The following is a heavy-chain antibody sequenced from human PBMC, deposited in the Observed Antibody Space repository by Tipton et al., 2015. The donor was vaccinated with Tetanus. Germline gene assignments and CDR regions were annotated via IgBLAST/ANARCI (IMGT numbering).Heavy chain of an antibody. D-gene: IGHD4-23*01. CDR1: GGSFSGYY. CDR3: AVGERTTVVIAAAFDI. J-gene: IGHJ3*02. CDR2: INHSGST. Sequence: GLVKPSETLSLTCAVYGGSFSGYYWSWIRQPPGKGLEWIGEINHSGSTNYNPSLKSRVTISVDTSKNQFSLKLSSVTAADTAVYHCAVGERTTVVIAAAFDIWGQGTMVTVSS. V-gene: IGHV4-34*01.